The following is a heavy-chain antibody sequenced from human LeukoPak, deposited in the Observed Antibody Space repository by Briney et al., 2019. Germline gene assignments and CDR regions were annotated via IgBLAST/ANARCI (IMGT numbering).Heavy chain of an antibody. CDR1: GFTFSSYA. D-gene: IGHD3-3*01. J-gene: IGHJ5*01. Sequence: GGSLRLSCAASGFTFSSYAMSWVRQAPGKGLEWVSAISGSGGSTYYADSVKGRFTISRDSSKNTLYLQMNSLRAEDTAVYYCAKDTGKTHIFGVVIDSGGQGTLVTVSS. CDR2: ISGSGGST. V-gene: IGHV3-23*01. CDR3: AKDTGKTHIFGVVIDS.